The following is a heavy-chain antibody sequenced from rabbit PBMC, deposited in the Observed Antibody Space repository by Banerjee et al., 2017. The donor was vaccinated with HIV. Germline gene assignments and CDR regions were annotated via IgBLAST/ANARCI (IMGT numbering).Heavy chain of an antibody. Sequence: QSLEESGGDLVKPGASLTLTCTASGFSFSSTHYISWVRQAPGKGLEWIACIYAGSTGNTYYASWAKGRFTISKTSSTTVTLQMTSLTAADTATYFCARDLAGVIGWNFNFWGPGTLVTVS. CDR2: IYAGSTGNT. CDR1: GFSFSSTHY. D-gene: IGHD4-1*01. CDR3: ARDLAGVIGWNFNF. V-gene: IGHV1S40*01. J-gene: IGHJ4*01.